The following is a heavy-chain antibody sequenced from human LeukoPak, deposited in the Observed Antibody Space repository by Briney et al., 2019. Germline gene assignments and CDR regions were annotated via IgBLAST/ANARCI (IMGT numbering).Heavy chain of an antibody. V-gene: IGHV4-4*02. CDR1: GGSISGINW. D-gene: IGHD3-22*01. CDR2: IYYSGSA. CDR3: ARGQGGDSSGYYYSLLFDY. J-gene: IGHJ4*02. Sequence: SETLSLTCAVSGGSISGINWWSWVRQPPGKGLEWIGYIYYSGSAYYNPSLKSRVTISVDTSKNQFSLKLSSVTAADTAVYYCARGQGGDSSGYYYSLLFDYWGQGTLVTVSS.